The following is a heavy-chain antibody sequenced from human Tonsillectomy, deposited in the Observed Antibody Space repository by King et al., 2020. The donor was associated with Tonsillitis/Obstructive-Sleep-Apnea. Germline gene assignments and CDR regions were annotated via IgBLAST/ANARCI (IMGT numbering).Heavy chain of an antibody. J-gene: IGHJ3*01. CDR1: GFTFSGYS. V-gene: IGHV3-48*02. Sequence: VQLVESGGGLVQPGGSLRLSCAASGFTFSGYSMNWVRQAPGKGLEWLSYISGSGDTIYHADSVKGRFTISRDNARNSLYLQMNSLRDEDTAVYYCARTGGRSITGTFVAFDVWGQGTLVTVSS. CDR2: ISGSGDTI. D-gene: IGHD1-7*01. CDR3: ARTGGRSITGTFVAFDV.